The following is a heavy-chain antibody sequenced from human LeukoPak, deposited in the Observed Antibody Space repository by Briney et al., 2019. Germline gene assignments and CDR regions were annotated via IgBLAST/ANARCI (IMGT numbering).Heavy chain of an antibody. Sequence: PGGSLRLSCAASAASGFTFSRYAMHWARQAPGKGLEWVAVIWCDGSNKYSGDSVKGRFTISRDNSKDTLYLQMNSLSAEDTAVYYCAKDLSGGSGYSQSLQYWGQGTLVTVSS. D-gene: IGHD3-22*01. J-gene: IGHJ1*01. V-gene: IGHV3-33*06. CDR1: GFTFSRYA. CDR3: AKDLSGGSGYSQSLQY. CDR2: IWCDGSNK.